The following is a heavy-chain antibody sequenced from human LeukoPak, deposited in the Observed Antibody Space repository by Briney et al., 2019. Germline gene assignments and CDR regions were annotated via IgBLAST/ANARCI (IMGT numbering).Heavy chain of an antibody. J-gene: IGHJ6*03. Sequence: SETLSLTCTVSGGSISSYYWSWIRQPPGKGLEWIGYIYYSGSTNYNPSLKSRVTISVDTSKNQFSLKLSSVTAADTAVYYCARVRYSSGYYYYMDVWGKGTTVTISS. CDR3: ARVRYSSGYYYYMDV. D-gene: IGHD6-19*01. CDR2: IYYSGST. V-gene: IGHV4-59*08. CDR1: GGSISSYY.